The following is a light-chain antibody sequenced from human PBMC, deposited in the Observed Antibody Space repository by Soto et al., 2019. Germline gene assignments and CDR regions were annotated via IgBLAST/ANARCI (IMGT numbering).Light chain of an antibody. CDR1: SSNIGYNY. CDR3: AAWDDSLSGVV. J-gene: IGLJ2*01. CDR2: SNN. Sequence: QPVLTQPPSASGTPGQRVTISCSGSSSNIGYNYVYWYQQLPGTAPKLLIYSNNQRPSGVPDRFSGSKSGTSASLAISGLRSEDEADYYCAAWDDSLSGVVFGGRTQLTVL. V-gene: IGLV1-47*02.